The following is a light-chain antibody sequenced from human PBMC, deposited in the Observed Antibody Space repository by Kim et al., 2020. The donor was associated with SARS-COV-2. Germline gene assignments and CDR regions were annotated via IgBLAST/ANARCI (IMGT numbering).Light chain of an antibody. J-gene: IGKJ2*01. V-gene: IGKV4-1*01. CDR3: QQYYLSPNT. Sequence: IVMTQSPGSLALSLGERATINCKSSQAILDRSNNKNKLAWYQQKPGQPPKLLIYWASTRESGVPDRFSGSGSGTDFTLTISSLEAEDVAHYYCQQYYLSPNTFGQGTKLEIK. CDR2: WAS. CDR1: QAILDRSNNKNK.